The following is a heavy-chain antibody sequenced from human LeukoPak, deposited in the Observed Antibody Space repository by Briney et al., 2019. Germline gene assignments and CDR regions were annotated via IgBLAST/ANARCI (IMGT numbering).Heavy chain of an antibody. V-gene: IGHV3-7*01. CDR2: IKQDGSEK. J-gene: IGHJ4*02. D-gene: IGHD3-22*01. CDR1: GFTFSSYW. CDR3: AREAHDSSGYYYPSDFDY. Sequence: PGGSLRLSCAASGFTFSSYWMSWVRQAPGKGLEWVANIKQDGSEKYYVDSVKGRFTISRDSANNSLYLQMNSLRAEDTAVYYCAREAHDSSGYYYPSDFDYWGQGTLVTVSS.